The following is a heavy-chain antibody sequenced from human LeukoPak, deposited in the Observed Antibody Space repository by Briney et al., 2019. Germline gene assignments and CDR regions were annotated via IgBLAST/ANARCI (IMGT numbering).Heavy chain of an antibody. D-gene: IGHD5-24*01. CDR1: GFTFSSYG. J-gene: IGHJ4*02. CDR3: AKGGWLQSPTDY. Sequence: PGGSLRLSCAASGFTFSSYGMHWVRQAPGKGLEWAAIISYDGSNKYYADSVKGRFTISRDNSKNTLYLQMNSLRAEDTAVYFCAKGGWLQSPTDYWGQGTLVTVSS. CDR2: ISYDGSNK. V-gene: IGHV3-30*18.